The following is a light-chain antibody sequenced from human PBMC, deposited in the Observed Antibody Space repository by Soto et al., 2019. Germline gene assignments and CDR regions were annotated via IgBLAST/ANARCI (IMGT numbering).Light chain of an antibody. V-gene: IGKV3-20*01. Sequence: EIVLTQSPGTLSLSPGERATLSCRASQSVSSSHLAWYQKKPGQAPRLLICEISDRESDIPDRFSGSGSGTDFTLTISGVEPEDSAIDYCQYYGTSPLYTFGQGTKLDIK. J-gene: IGKJ2*01. CDR2: EIS. CDR3: QYYGTSPLYT. CDR1: QSVSSSH.